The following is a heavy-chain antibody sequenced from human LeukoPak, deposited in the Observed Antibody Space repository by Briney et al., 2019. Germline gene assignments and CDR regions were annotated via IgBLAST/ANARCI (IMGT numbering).Heavy chain of an antibody. CDR2: ISGSGGST. CDR1: GFTFSSYA. V-gene: IGHV3-23*01. J-gene: IGHJ3*02. Sequence: GSLRLSCAASGFTFSSYAMSWVRQAPGKGLEWVSAISGSGGSTYYADSVKGRFTISRDNSKNTLYLQMNSLRAEDTAVYYCAKEMGYDSSGYYPYDAFDIWGQGTMVTVSS. D-gene: IGHD3-22*01. CDR3: AKEMGYDSSGYYPYDAFDI.